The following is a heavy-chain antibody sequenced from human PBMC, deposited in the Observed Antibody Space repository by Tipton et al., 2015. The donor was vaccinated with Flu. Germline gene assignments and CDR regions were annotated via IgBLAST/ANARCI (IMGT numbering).Heavy chain of an antibody. V-gene: IGHV3-23*01. CDR1: GFTFSNFA. D-gene: IGHD2-21*01. CDR3: ARELGGGDCY. CDR2: ISSSAAST. Sequence: SLRLSCAASGFTFSNFAMSWVRQAPGKGLEWVSTISSSAASTFYEDSVKGRFTISRDNSKNTLYLQMNSLRAEDTAVYYCARELGGGDCYWGQGTLVTVSS. J-gene: IGHJ4*02.